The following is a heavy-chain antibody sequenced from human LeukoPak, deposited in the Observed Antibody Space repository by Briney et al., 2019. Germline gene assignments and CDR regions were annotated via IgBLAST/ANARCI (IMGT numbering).Heavy chain of an antibody. V-gene: IGHV3-23*01. CDR1: GFTFSSYG. CDR2: ISGSGGNT. CDR3: ARVQWLGQYYFDY. Sequence: GGSLRLSCAASGFTFSSYGMSWVRQAPGKGLGWVSGISGSGGNTYFADSVKGRFTISRDNSKNTLYLQMNSLRAEDTAVYYCARVQWLGQYYFDYWGQGTLVTVSS. J-gene: IGHJ4*02. D-gene: IGHD6-19*01.